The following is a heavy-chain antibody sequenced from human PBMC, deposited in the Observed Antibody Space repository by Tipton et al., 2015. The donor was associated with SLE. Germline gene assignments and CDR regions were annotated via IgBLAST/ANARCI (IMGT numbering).Heavy chain of an antibody. J-gene: IGHJ4*02. CDR3: ARLRVISYYFDY. V-gene: IGHV4-39*07. CDR1: GGSISSSSYY. D-gene: IGHD2-21*01. Sequence: TLSLTCTVSGGSISSSSYYWGWIRQPPGKGLEWIGSIYYSGGTYYNPSLKSRVAISVDTSKNQFSLKLSSVTAADTAVYYCARLRVISYYFDYWGQGTLATVSS. CDR2: IYYSGGT.